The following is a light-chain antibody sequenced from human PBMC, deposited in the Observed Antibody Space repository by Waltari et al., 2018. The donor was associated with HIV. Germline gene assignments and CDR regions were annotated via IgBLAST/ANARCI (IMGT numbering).Light chain of an antibody. CDR1: SGHTKYA. J-gene: IGLJ2*01. CDR2: INSDGSH. CDR3: QTWDTGIVL. V-gene: IGLV4-69*01. Sequence: QLVVTQSPSASASLGASVKLTCTLSSGHTKYAIAWHQQQPGKGPRFLMKINSDGSHRKGDGIPDRFSGSSSGTDRYLTISSLQSGDEAVYYCQTWDTGIVLFGGGTEVTV.